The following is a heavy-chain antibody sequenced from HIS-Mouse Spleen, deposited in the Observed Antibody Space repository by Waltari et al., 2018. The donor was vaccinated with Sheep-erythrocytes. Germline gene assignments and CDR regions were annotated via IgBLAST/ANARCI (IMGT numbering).Heavy chain of an antibody. D-gene: IGHD5-12*01. CDR2: INPNSGGR. J-gene: IGHJ3*02. CDR3: ACGYSSDAFDI. V-gene: IGHV1-2*02. CDR1: GYTFTGYY. Sequence: QVQLVQSGAEVKKPGASVKVSCKASGYTFTGYYMPWVRQAPGQGLEWMGWINPNSGGRNDAQKFQGRVTMTRDTSISTAYMELSRLRSDDTAVYYCACGYSSDAFDIWGQGTMVTVSS.